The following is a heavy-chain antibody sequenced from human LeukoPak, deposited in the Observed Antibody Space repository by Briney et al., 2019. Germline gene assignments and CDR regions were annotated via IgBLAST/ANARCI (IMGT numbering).Heavy chain of an antibody. J-gene: IGHJ4*02. CDR1: GASISSYY. D-gene: IGHD3-22*01. CDR3: ATRPPDDISGYLDN. CDR2: IHHSGTT. Sequence: PSGTLSLTCAVSGASISSYYWSWVRQPPGKGLEWIGYIHHSGTTNYNPSLTSRVTVSLDTSKNQFSLKLRAVTAADTALYYCATRPPDDISGYLDNWGQGTLVTVSS. V-gene: IGHV4-59*01.